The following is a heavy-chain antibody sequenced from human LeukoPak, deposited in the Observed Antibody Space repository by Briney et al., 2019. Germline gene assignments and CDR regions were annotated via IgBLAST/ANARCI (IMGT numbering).Heavy chain of an antibody. J-gene: IGHJ4*02. D-gene: IGHD6-19*01. V-gene: IGHV3-30-3*01. CDR1: GFAFSHYW. Sequence: GGSLRLSCAASGFAFSHYWMTWVRQAPGKGLEWVAVISFDGSNKYYADSVKGQFTISRDNSKNTLYLQMNSLRTEDTAVYYCARDGRPYSSGWTDFAYWGQGTLVTVSS. CDR3: ARDGRPYSSGWTDFAY. CDR2: ISFDGSNK.